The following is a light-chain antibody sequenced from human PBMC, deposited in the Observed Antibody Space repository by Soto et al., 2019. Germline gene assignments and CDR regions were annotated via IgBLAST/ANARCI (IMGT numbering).Light chain of an antibody. CDR2: DAS. CDR1: QSIGSW. CDR3: QQYHTASEYT. Sequence: DIHMTQSPSTLSASVGDRVTITCRASQSIGSWLAWYQLKPGKAPNLLIYDASSLESGVPSRFSGSGSGTEFTLTISSLQPDDFGTYFSQQYHTASEYTFGRGTKVEIK. J-gene: IGKJ2*01. V-gene: IGKV1-5*01.